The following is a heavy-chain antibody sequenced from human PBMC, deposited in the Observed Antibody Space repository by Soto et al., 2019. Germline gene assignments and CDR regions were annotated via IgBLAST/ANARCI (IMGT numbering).Heavy chain of an antibody. D-gene: IGHD3-10*01. Sequence: SETLSLTCAVYGGSFSGYYWSWIRQPPGKGLEWIGEINHSGSTNYNPSLKSRVTISVATSKNQFSLKLSSVTAADTAVYYCARGRPEEWFGEYKYMKYGYGDYWGQGTLVTVSS. J-gene: IGHJ4*02. V-gene: IGHV4-34*01. CDR2: INHSGST. CDR3: ARGRPEEWFGEYKYMKYGYGDY. CDR1: GGSFSGYY.